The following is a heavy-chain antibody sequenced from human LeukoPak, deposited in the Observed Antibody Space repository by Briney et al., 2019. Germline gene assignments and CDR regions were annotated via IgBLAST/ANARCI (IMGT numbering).Heavy chain of an antibody. V-gene: IGHV5-51*01. Sequence: GESLNISCKGSGYSFTSYWIGWVRQMPGKGLEWMGIIYPGDSDTRYSPSFQGQVTISADKSISTAYLQWSSLKASDTAMYYCARHSVITSRIAARILDYWGQGTLVTVSS. J-gene: IGHJ4*02. D-gene: IGHD6-6*01. CDR2: IYPGDSDT. CDR1: GYSFTSYW. CDR3: ARHSVITSRIAARILDY.